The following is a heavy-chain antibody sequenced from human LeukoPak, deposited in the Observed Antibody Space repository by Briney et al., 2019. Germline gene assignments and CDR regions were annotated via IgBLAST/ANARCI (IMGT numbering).Heavy chain of an antibody. CDR2: IYSGGST. J-gene: IGHJ4*02. CDR3: YYSSRGGHFDY. V-gene: IGHV3-66*01. Sequence: LTGGSLRLSCAASGFTVSSNYMSWVRQAPGKGLEWVSVIYSGGSTYYADSVKGRFTISRDNSKNTLYLQMNSLRAEDTAVYYCYYSSRGGHFDYWGQGTLVTVSS. CDR1: GFTVSSNY. D-gene: IGHD6-13*01.